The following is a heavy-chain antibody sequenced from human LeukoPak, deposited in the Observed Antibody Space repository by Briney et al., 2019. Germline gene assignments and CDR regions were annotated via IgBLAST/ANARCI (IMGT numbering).Heavy chain of an antibody. CDR1: GGTFSTHA. D-gene: IGHD3-3*01. CDR2: IIPVLGVA. V-gene: IGHV1-69*04. J-gene: IGHJ4*02. Sequence: ASVKVSCNVSGGTFSTHALSCARQAPGQGLEWMGRIIPVLGVANYAQKFQGSVTISADKSTSTAYMEVSSLRSEDTGVYHCATVIGTLWSGYSHDYWGQGTLVTVSS. CDR3: ATVIGTLWSGYSHDY.